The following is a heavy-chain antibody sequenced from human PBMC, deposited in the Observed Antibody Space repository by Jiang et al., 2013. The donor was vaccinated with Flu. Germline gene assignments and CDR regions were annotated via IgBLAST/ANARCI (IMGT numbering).Heavy chain of an antibody. D-gene: IGHD3-3*01. Sequence: SLTCTVSGGSISSYYWSWIRQPPGKGLEWIGYIYYSGSTNYNPSLKSRVTISVDTSKNQFSLKLSSVTAADTAVYYCARHKYYDFWSGYPTYYFDYWGQGTLVTVSS. J-gene: IGHJ4*02. CDR1: GGSISSYY. CDR3: ARHKYYDFWSGYPTYYFDY. CDR2: IYYSGST. V-gene: IGHV4-59*08.